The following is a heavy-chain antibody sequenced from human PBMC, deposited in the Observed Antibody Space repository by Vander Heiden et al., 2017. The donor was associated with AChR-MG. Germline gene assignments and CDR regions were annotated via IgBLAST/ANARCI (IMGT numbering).Heavy chain of an antibody. CDR2: IYYSGSS. J-gene: IGHJ4*02. CDR3: ARVGDVLTGYYPYYFDS. V-gene: IGHV4-59*11. CDR1: SGSIRSHF. D-gene: IGHD3-9*01. Sequence: QVHLQESGPGLVKPSETLSLTCTVSSGSIRSHFWRWVRQPPGKGLEWIGHIYYSGSSTYNPSLKSRVTISVDTSKNQFSLKLSSVTAADTALYYCARVGDVLTGYYPYYFDSWGQGTLVTVSS.